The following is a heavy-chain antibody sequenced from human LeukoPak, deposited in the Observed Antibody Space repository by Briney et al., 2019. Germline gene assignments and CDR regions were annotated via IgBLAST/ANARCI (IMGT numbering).Heavy chain of an antibody. CDR1: GYTFTSYG. CDR3: ARGAPDLVPAASFDY. D-gene: IGHD2-2*01. Sequence: ASVKVSCKASGYTFTSYGISWVRQAPGQGLEWMGWISAYNGNTNYAQKLQGRVTMTTDTSTSTAYMELRSLRSDDTAVYYCARGAPDLVPAASFDYWGQGTLVTVSP. V-gene: IGHV1-18*01. J-gene: IGHJ4*02. CDR2: ISAYNGNT.